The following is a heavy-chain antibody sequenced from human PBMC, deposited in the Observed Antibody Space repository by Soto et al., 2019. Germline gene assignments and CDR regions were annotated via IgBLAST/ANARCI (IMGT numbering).Heavy chain of an antibody. V-gene: IGHV3-9*01. CDR3: AKEESGSSWSFDY. CDR2: ISWNSGSI. D-gene: IGHD6-13*01. Sequence: EVQLVESGGGLVQPGRSLRLSCAASGFTFDDYAMHWVRQAPGKGLEWVSGISWNSGSIGYADSVKGRFTISRDNAKNSLYLQMNSLRAEDTALYYCAKEESGSSWSFDYWGQGTLVTVSS. J-gene: IGHJ4*02. CDR1: GFTFDDYA.